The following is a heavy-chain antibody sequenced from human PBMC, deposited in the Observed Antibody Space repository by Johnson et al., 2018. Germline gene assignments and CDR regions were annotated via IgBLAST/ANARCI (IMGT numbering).Heavy chain of an antibody. J-gene: IGHJ6*02. D-gene: IGHD5-18*01. CDR1: GFTFSSYG. CDR2: IWYDGSNK. Sequence: QVQLVQSGGGVVQPGRSLRLSCAASGFTFSSYGMHWVRQAPGKGLEWVAVIWYDGSNKYYADSVKGRFTISRDNSKNTLYLQMNSLRAEDTAVYYCARARSWGIQLYYDDYGMDVWGQGTTVTVSS. CDR3: ARARSWGIQLYYDDYGMDV. V-gene: IGHV3-33*01.